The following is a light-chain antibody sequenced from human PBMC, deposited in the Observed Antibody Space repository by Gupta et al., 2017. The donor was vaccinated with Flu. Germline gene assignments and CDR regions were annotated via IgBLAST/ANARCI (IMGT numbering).Light chain of an antibody. V-gene: IGLV3-25*03. Sequence: SYELTQPPSMSVSPGQTARITCSGKAVPNQYTYWYQQKRGQAPVLLIYKDTERPSGIPERFSASSSGTTVTLSINGVQAEDEGDYYCQSADSTAWVFGGGTKLTVL. CDR2: KDT. CDR1: AVPNQY. J-gene: IGLJ3*02. CDR3: QSADSTAWV.